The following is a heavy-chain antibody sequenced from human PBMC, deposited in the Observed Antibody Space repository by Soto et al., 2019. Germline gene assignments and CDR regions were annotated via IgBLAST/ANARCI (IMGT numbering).Heavy chain of an antibody. CDR3: ARGSFRRSRTPFSGWYCFDY. Sequence: PGGSLRLSCAASGFTFSSYEMNWVRQAPGKGLEWVSYISSSGSTIYYADSVKGRFTISRDNAKNSLYLQMNSLRAEDTAVYYCARGSFRRSRTPFSGWYCFDYWGQGTLVTVSS. J-gene: IGHJ4*02. V-gene: IGHV3-48*03. CDR1: GFTFSSYE. D-gene: IGHD6-19*01. CDR2: ISSSGSTI.